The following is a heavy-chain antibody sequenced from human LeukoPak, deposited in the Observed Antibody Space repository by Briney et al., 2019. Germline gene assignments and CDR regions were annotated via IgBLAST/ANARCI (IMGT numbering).Heavy chain of an antibody. CDR1: GYSFTSYW. Sequence: GESLKISCKGSGYSFTSYWIGWVRQAPGQGLEWMGWISIYNGNTDYAQKLRGRVTMTTDTSTSTAYMELRSLRSDDTAVYYCARITYDFWSGYYMPDDPWGQGTLVTVSS. V-gene: IGHV1-18*04. D-gene: IGHD3-3*01. CDR2: ISIYNGNT. CDR3: ARITYDFWSGYYMPDDP. J-gene: IGHJ5*02.